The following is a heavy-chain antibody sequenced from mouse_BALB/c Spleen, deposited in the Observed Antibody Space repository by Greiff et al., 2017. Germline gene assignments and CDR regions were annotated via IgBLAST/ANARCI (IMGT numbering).Heavy chain of an antibody. Sequence: EVKLMESGGGLVQPGGSLRLSCATSGFTFTDYYMSWVRQPPGKALEWLGFIRNKANGYTTEYSASVKGRFTISRDNSQSILYLQMNTLRAEDSATYYCASSDGYDAMDYWGQGTSVTVSS. CDR3: ASSDGYDAMDY. CDR1: GFTFTDYY. J-gene: IGHJ4*01. V-gene: IGHV7-3*02. D-gene: IGHD2-3*01. CDR2: IRNKANGYTT.